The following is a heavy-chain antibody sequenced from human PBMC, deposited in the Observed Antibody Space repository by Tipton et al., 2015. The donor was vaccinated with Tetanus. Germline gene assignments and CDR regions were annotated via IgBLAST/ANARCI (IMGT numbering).Heavy chain of an antibody. CDR1: GDSISSFY. CDR2: ISYSGST. J-gene: IGHJ4*02. Sequence: GLVKPSETLSLTCSVSGDSISSFYWSWIRQPAGKGLEWIGTISYSGSTSYSPSLKSRVTMSVDTSGNQFSLNLTSVTAADTAVYYCARHLTYTYTSRYFDYWGLGTLVTVSS. V-gene: IGHV4-59*04. D-gene: IGHD5-18*01. CDR3: ARHLTYTYTSRYFDY.